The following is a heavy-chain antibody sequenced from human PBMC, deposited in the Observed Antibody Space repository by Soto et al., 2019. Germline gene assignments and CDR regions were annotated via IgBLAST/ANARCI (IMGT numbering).Heavy chain of an antibody. CDR2: ISGSGGST. CDR1: GFTFSSYA. Sequence: GGSLRLSCAASGFTFSSYAMSWVRQAPGKGLEWVSAISGSGGSTYYADSVKGRFTISRDNSKKTLYLQMNSLRAEDTAVYYCAKSPAQYCSGGSCYLDYWGQGTLVTVSS. CDR3: AKSPAQYCSGGSCYLDY. D-gene: IGHD2-15*01. J-gene: IGHJ4*02. V-gene: IGHV3-23*01.